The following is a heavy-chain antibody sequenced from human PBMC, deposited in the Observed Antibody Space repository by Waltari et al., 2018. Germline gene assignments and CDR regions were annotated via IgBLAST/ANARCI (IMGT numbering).Heavy chain of an antibody. D-gene: IGHD2-2*01. CDR3: ARQGLYCRSSNCVGLDFSH. CDR1: GGSVTDTSYI. CDR2: IYYDGNT. Sequence: QESGPGLLKPSETLSLTCAVYGGSVTDTSYIWGWIRQAPGKGLEWLGNIYYDGNTNYNPSLKSRVSISVDTSQKQFSLKLTSVTATDTAVYYCARQGLYCRSSNCVGLDFSHWGQGTLVAVS. V-gene: IGHV4-39*01. J-gene: IGHJ4*02.